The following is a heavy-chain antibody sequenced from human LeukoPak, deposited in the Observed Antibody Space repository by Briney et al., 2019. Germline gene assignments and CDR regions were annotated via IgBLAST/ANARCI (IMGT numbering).Heavy chain of an antibody. V-gene: IGHV4-34*01. CDR3: ARGKAFVGLELRWGDF. J-gene: IGHJ4*02. CDR1: GGSFSGYY. D-gene: IGHD4-23*01. CDR2: INHRGNT. Sequence: PSETLSLTCAVSGGSFSGYYWSWIRQTPGKGLEWIREINHRGNTIYNPSLKSRVSMSVDTSKNQFSLKLSSVTAADTAVCYCARGKAFVGLELRWGDFWGQGTLVTVSS.